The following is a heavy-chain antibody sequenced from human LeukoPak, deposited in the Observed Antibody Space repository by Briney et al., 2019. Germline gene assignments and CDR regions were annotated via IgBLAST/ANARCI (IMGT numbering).Heavy chain of an antibody. CDR3: ASSGGLGWGADFDY. D-gene: IGHD7-27*01. CDR1: GYTLTGYY. Sequence: ASVKVSRKASGYTLTGYYMHWVRQAPGQGLEWMGWINPNSGGTNYAQKFQGRVTMTRDTSISTAYMELSRLRSDDTAVYYCASSGGLGWGADFDYWGQGTLVTVSS. J-gene: IGHJ4*02. CDR2: INPNSGGT. V-gene: IGHV1-2*02.